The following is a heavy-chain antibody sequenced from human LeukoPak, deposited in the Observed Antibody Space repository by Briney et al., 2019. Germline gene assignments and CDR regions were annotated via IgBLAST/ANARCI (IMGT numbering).Heavy chain of an antibody. CDR1: GYTFTSYG. J-gene: IGHJ3*02. V-gene: IGHV1-18*01. CDR2: ISAYNSHT. D-gene: IGHD3-22*01. Sequence: GASVKVSCKASGYTFTSYGINWVRQAPGQGLEWMGWISAYNSHTNYAQRLQGRVTMTTDTSTSTAYMELRSLRSDDTAVYYCARGLTEYDSSGYYYEAAFDIWGQGTMVIVSS. CDR3: ARGLTEYDSSGYYYEAAFDI.